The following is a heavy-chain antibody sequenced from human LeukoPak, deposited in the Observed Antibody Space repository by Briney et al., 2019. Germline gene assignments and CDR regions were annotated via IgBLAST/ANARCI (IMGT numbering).Heavy chain of an antibody. CDR2: IRSDGINK. J-gene: IGHJ4*02. CDR3: ARGGYSYGSYYFDY. D-gene: IGHD5-18*01. V-gene: IGHV3-30*02. CDR1: GFTFSNYG. Sequence: PGGSLRLSCAASGFTFSNYGMHWVRQAPGKGLEWVAFIRSDGINKYHADSVKGRFTISRDNSKNTLYLQMNSLRAEDTAVYYCARGGYSYGSYYFDYWGQGTLVTVSS.